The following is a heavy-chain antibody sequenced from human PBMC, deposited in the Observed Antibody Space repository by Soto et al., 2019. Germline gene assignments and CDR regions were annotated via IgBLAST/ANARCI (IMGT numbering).Heavy chain of an antibody. CDR2: LVGSGDPI. J-gene: IGHJ3*02. CDR3: AKDAIANNGIWEPFDM. D-gene: IGHD2-8*01. Sequence: EVQLLESGGGLVQPGGSLRLSCAASGFNFTAYAMSWVRQAPGKGLEWVSGLVGSGDPIFYAASVRGRFTVSRDNSNHTLFLQMSSLRADDTDIYYCAKDAIANNGIWEPFDMWGRGTGVTVSS. V-gene: IGHV3-23*01. CDR1: GFNFTAYA.